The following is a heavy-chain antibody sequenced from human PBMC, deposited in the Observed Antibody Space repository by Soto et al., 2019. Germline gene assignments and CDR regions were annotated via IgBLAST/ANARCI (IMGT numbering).Heavy chain of an antibody. V-gene: IGHV3-23*01. Sequence: QLLESGGGLGQPGGSLRLSCVGSGFPLRSNALYWVRQAPGKGLEWISGISAGGENTYYADSVKGRFTVSRDNSKNMVFLQVNSLRAEDTGVYYCTKEDWETWGQGTLVTVSS. CDR3: TKEDWET. CDR2: ISAGGENT. D-gene: IGHD3-9*01. CDR1: GFPLRSNA. J-gene: IGHJ4*02.